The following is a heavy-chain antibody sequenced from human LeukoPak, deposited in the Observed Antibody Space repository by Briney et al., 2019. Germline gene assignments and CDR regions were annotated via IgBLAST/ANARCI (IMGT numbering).Heavy chain of an antibody. CDR3: ARAGSSSCGCMDV. V-gene: IGHV1-69*13. Sequence: ASVKVSCKASGGTFSSYAISWVRQAPGQGLECMGGFNPIFGTANYAQKFQGRVTITADESTSTAYMELSSLRSEDTAVYYCARAGSSSCGCMDVWGQGTTVTVSS. J-gene: IGHJ6*02. CDR1: GGTFSSYA. CDR2: FNPIFGTA. D-gene: IGHD6-13*01.